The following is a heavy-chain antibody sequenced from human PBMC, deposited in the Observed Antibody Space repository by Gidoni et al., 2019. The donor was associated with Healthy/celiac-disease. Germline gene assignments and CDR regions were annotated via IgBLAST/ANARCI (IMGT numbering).Heavy chain of an antibody. CDR2: IDWDDDK. D-gene: IGHD4-17*01. CDR3: ARLNHDDYGDYLLDY. Sequence: QVTLRESGPALVKPTQTLTLTCTFSGFSLSTRGMCVSWIRQPPGKALEWLALIDWDDDKYYSTSLKTRLTISKDTSKNQVVLTMTNMDPVDTATYYCARLNHDDYGDYLLDYWGQGTLVTVSS. J-gene: IGHJ4*02. V-gene: IGHV2-70*01. CDR1: GFSLSTRGMC.